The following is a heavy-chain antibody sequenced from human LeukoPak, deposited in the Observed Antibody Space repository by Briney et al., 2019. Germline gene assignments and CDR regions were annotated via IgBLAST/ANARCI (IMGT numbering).Heavy chain of an antibody. J-gene: IGHJ4*02. Sequence: GGSLRLSCAASGFIFRNHAMNWVRQAPGQGLEWVSGVSASGGSTFNTDSVKGRFSISRDNSKNTLYLEMSSLRPEDTALYYCAKSLGNQGVIDYWGQGTLVTVSS. V-gene: IGHV3-23*01. CDR3: AKSLGNQGVIDY. CDR1: GFIFRNHA. D-gene: IGHD3-10*01. CDR2: VSASGGST.